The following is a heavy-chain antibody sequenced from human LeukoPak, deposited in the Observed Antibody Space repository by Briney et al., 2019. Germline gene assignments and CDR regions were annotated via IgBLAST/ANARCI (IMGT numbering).Heavy chain of an antibody. J-gene: IGHJ5*02. Sequence: SETLCLTCAVYGGSFSGYYWSWIRQPPGKGLEWIGEINHSGSTNYNPSLKSRVTISVDTSKNQFSLKLSSVTAADTAVYYCARARVVVVAATRYNWFDPWGQGTLVTVSS. CDR3: ARARVVVVAATRYNWFDP. D-gene: IGHD2-15*01. CDR1: GGSFSGYY. V-gene: IGHV4-34*01. CDR2: INHSGST.